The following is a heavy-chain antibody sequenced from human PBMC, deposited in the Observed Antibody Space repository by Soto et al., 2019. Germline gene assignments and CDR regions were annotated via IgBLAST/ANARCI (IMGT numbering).Heavy chain of an antibody. D-gene: IGHD3-10*01. V-gene: IGHV3-23*01. J-gene: IGHJ1*01. Sequence: EVQLLESGGGLVQPGGSLRLSCAASGFTFSSYAMSWVRPAPGKGLEWVSAISGSGGSTYYADSGKGQFTISRDNSKNTLYLQMNGLRAEDTAVYYWANPDVVRGERSWGQCTLVTVSS. CDR2: ISGSGGST. CDR3: ANPDVVRGERS. CDR1: GFTFSSYA.